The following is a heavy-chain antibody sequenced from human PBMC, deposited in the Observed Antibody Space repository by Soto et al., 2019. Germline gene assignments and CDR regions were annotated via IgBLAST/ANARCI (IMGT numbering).Heavy chain of an antibody. Sequence: EVQLVESGGGLVKPGGSLRLSCAASGFTFSSYGMNWVRQAPGKGLEWVSSISGSSNYIYYADSVKGRFTISRDNGKESLYLQMNSLRADDAAVYYCARLSKQGSDYGMDVWGQGTTVTVSS. CDR3: ARLSKQGSDYGMDV. V-gene: IGHV3-21*01. J-gene: IGHJ6*02. CDR2: ISGSSNYI. CDR1: GFTFSSYG. D-gene: IGHD2-2*01.